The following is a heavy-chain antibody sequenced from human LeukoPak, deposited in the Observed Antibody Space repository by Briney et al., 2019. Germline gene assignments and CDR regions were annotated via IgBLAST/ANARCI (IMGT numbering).Heavy chain of an antibody. Sequence: ASVTVSCTVSGYTLTELSMHWVRQAPGKGLEWMGGFDPEDGETIYAQKFQGRVTMTEDTSTDTAYMELSSLRSEDTAVYYCATRQYDILTRGIGMDVWGQGTTVTVSS. V-gene: IGHV1-24*01. D-gene: IGHD3-9*01. J-gene: IGHJ6*02. CDR2: FDPEDGET. CDR1: GYTLTELS. CDR3: ATRQYDILTRGIGMDV.